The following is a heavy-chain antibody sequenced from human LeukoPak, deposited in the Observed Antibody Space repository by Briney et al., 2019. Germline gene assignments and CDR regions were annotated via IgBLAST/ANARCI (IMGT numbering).Heavy chain of an antibody. Sequence: GGSLRLSCAGSGLTLSRSWMSWVRQAPGKGLQWVANIKEDESEKDYVDSVKGRFTISRDDAKNSLDLQMNSLRAEDTAVYYCARAGSFSSSYGISWDYWGQGALVAVSS. CDR2: IKEDESEK. CDR3: ARAGSFSSSYGISWDY. J-gene: IGHJ4*02. D-gene: IGHD2-15*01. V-gene: IGHV3-7*01. CDR1: GLTLSRSW.